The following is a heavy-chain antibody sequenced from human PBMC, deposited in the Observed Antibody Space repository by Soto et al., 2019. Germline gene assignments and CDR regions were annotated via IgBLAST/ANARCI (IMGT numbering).Heavy chain of an antibody. V-gene: IGHV3-30*18. CDR1: GFTFSSYG. J-gene: IGHJ6*02. CDR2: ISYDGSNK. D-gene: IGHD6-6*01. CDR3: AKADSSSTGMDV. Sequence: GGSLRLSCAASGFTFSSYGMHWVRQAPGKGLEWVAVISYDGSNKYYADSVKGRFTISRDNSKNTLYLQMNSLRAEDTAVYYCAKADSSSTGMDVWGQGTTVTVS.